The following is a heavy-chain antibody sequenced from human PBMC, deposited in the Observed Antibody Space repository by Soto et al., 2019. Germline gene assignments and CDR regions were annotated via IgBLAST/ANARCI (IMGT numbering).Heavy chain of an antibody. Sequence: GGSLRLSCAASGFTFSNYWMTWVRQSPGKGLEWVAIIKKDGSEKYYVDSVKGRFTISRDTAKNSLYLQMNGLRAEDTAIYYCVRDVGLDWGQGTLVTVSS. CDR3: VRDVGLD. J-gene: IGHJ4*02. CDR2: IKKDGSEK. V-gene: IGHV3-7*01. CDR1: GFTFSNYW.